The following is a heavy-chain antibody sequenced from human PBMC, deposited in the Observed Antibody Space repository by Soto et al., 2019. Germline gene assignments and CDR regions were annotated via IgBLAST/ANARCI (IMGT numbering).Heavy chain of an antibody. CDR2: ISAHNGNT. D-gene: IGHD1-1*01. Sequence: QVHLVQSGAEVKKPGASVKVSCKGSGYGFTTYGITWVRQAPGQGLEWMAWISAHNGNTNYAQKLQGRVTVTRDTSTSTAYMELRSLRSDDTAVYYCVRGRYGDYWGQGAPVTVSS. V-gene: IGHV1-18*01. CDR3: VRGRYGDY. J-gene: IGHJ4*02. CDR1: GYGFTTYG.